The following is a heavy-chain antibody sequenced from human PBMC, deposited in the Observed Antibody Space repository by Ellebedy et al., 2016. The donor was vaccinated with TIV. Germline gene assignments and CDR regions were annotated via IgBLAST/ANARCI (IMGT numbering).Heavy chain of an antibody. CDR2: INHSGST. CDR3: ATRPWGY. D-gene: IGHD7-27*01. J-gene: IGHJ4*02. V-gene: IGHV4-34*01. CDR1: GGSFSGYY. Sequence: GSLRLXXAVYGGSFSGYYWSWIRQPPGKGLEWIGEINHSGSTTYNPSLKSRVTTSVDTSKNQFSLRLSSLTAADTAVYYCATRPWGYWGQGTLVAVSS.